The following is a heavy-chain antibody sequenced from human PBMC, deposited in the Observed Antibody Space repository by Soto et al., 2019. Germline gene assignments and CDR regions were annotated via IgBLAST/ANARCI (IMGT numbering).Heavy chain of an antibody. J-gene: IGHJ6*03. V-gene: IGHV1-18*01. Sequence: GPSGRISCKTSGDTVTSYSISWVRQAPRRRLEWMGWISAYNGKTNYAQKFQGRVTMTADTSTSTAYMELSSLRSEDTAVYYCAIQGEIITGTTGTKRYYYYYMEVWGKGTTVTVSS. D-gene: IGHD1-7*01. CDR2: ISAYNGKT. CDR1: GDTVTSYS. CDR3: AIQGEIITGTTGTKRYYYYYMEV.